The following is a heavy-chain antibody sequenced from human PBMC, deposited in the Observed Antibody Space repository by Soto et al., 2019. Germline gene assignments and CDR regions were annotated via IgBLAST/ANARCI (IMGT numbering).Heavy chain of an antibody. J-gene: IGHJ5*02. V-gene: IGHV1-18*01. CDR1: GYTFTSYG. CDR2: ISAYNGNT. Sequence: GASVKVSCKASGYTFTSYGISWVRQAPGQGLEWMGWISAYNGNTNYAQKLQGRVTMTTDTSTSTAYMELRSLRSDDTAVYYCARSEVYDFWSGSRTNWFDPWGQGTLVTVSS. D-gene: IGHD3-3*01. CDR3: ARSEVYDFWSGSRTNWFDP.